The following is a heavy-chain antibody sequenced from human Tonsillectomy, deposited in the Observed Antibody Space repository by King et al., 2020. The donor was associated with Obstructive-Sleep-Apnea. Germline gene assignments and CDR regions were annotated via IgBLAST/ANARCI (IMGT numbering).Heavy chain of an antibody. Sequence: ITLKESGPTLVKPTQTLTLTCTFSGFSLSTGGVGVGWIRQPPGKALEWLALIYWDDDKRYSPSLKSRLTITKDTSKNQVVLTMTNMDPVDTATYYCAHSYSSGWYVRAILVDAFDIWGQGTMVTVSS. CDR1: GFSLSTGGVG. D-gene: IGHD6-19*01. V-gene: IGHV2-5*02. CDR2: IYWDDDK. CDR3: AHSYSSGWYVRAILVDAFDI. J-gene: IGHJ3*02.